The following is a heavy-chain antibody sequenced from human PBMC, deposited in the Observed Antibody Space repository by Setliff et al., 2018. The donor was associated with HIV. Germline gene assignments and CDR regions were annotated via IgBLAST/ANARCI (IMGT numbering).Heavy chain of an antibody. J-gene: IGHJ4*02. CDR3: ARDGAYVWGTYRYQGFDH. CDR2: INAGDGNT. Sequence: GASVKVSCKASGYIFSNFAMHWVRQVPGPRLEWMGWINAGDGNTKYSQNIQGRVTITRDTSATTVYMELSRLRSEDTAVYYCARDGAYVWGTYRYQGFDHWGQGTLVT. V-gene: IGHV1-3*01. D-gene: IGHD3-16*02. CDR1: GYIFSNFA.